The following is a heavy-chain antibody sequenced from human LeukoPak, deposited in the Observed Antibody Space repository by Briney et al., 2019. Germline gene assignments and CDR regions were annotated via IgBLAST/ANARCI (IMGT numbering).Heavy chain of an antibody. J-gene: IGHJ4*02. CDR3: ARGNKVYGSSTCYDY. V-gene: IGHV3-64*01. D-gene: IGHD2-2*01. Sequence: GGSLRLSCAASGFTFSSYAMHWVRQAPGKGLEYVSAISSNGGSTYYANSVKGRFTISRDNSKNTLYLQMGSLRAEDMAVYYCARGNKVYGSSTCYDYRGQGTLVTVSS. CDR2: ISSNGGST. CDR1: GFTFSSYA.